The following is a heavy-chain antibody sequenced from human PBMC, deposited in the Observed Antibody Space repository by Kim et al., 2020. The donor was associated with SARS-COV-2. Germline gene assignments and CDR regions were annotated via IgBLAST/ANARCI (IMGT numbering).Heavy chain of an antibody. CDR2: ISSSSSYI. CDR3: ARDYLYYDYVWGSYRDDY. J-gene: IGHJ4*02. CDR1: GFTFSSYS. V-gene: IGHV3-21*01. Sequence: GGSLRLSCAASGFTFSSYSMNWVRQAPGKGLEWVSSISSSSSYIYYADSVKGRFTISRDNAKNSLYLQMNSLRAEDTAVYYCARDYLYYDYVWGSYRDDYWGQGTLVTVSS. D-gene: IGHD3-16*02.